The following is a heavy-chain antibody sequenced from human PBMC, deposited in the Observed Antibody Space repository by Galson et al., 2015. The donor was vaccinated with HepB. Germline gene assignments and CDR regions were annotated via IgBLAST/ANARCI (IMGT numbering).Heavy chain of an antibody. J-gene: IGHJ4*02. Sequence: ETLSLTCSLSHGSISVYYWNWIRQSPGKGLEWIGYIYYTGTTTYNPSLRNRVPISQDTIRDQFTLTLTSVTAADTGIYYCARASTVSNFWHGSGYYFPFEHWGQGALVTVSS. V-gene: IGHV4-59*01. CDR2: IYYTGTT. CDR3: ARASTVSNFWHGSGYYFPFEH. CDR1: HGSISVYY. D-gene: IGHD3-22*01.